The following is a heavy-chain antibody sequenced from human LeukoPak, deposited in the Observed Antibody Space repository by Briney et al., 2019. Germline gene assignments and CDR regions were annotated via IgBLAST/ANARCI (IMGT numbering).Heavy chain of an antibody. Sequence: GGSLRLSCAASGFTFSSYSMNWVRQAPGKGLEWVSYIGSSSSTIYYADSVKGRFTISRDNAKNSLYLQMNSLRAEDTAVYYCARSLPNYYDSSGSHAFDIWGQGTMVTVSS. CDR1: GFTFSSYS. J-gene: IGHJ3*02. V-gene: IGHV3-48*01. D-gene: IGHD3-22*01. CDR2: IGSSSSTI. CDR3: ARSLPNYYDSSGSHAFDI.